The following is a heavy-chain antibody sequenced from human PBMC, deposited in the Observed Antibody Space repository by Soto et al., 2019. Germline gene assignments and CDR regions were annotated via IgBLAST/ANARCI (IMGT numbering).Heavy chain of an antibody. CDR1: GYTFTSYG. Sequence: ASVKVSCKASGYTFTSYGISWVRQAPGQGLQCMGWISAYNGNTNYAQKLHGRVTITTDTSTSTAYMELRSLRSDDTAVYYCARGRYDILPGYPRAFDIWGQGTMVTVSS. J-gene: IGHJ3*02. CDR3: ARGRYDILPGYPRAFDI. V-gene: IGHV1-18*04. CDR2: ISAYNGNT. D-gene: IGHD3-9*01.